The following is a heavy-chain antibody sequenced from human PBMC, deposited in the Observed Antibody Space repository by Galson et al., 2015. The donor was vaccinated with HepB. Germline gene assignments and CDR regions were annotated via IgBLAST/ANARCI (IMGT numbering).Heavy chain of an antibody. CDR1: GFTFGSYA. Sequence: SLRLSCAASGFTFGSYAMHWVRQAPGKGLEWVAVISYDGSNKNYADSVNGRYPISRDNSKNTLYLQDNSLQADDTAVYYCARAGYKANGGYSHYWGQGTLVTVSS. V-gene: IGHV3-30-3*01. CDR3: ARAGYKANGGYSHY. CDR2: ISYDGSNK. J-gene: IGHJ4*02. D-gene: IGHD3-22*01.